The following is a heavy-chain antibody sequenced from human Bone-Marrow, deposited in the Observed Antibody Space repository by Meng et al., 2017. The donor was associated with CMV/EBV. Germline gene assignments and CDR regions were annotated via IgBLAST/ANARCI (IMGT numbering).Heavy chain of an antibody. CDR1: GISVNGNY. CDR2: IYGGGTT. Sequence: LRLFCAAFGISVNGNYMNWVRQAPGKGLEWVSVIYGGGTTNYADSVKGRFSISRDNSKNTLYLQMNSLRTEDTAVYFCVRAAAGAIDFWGQGILVTVSS. CDR3: VRAAAGAIDF. D-gene: IGHD6-13*01. V-gene: IGHV3-53*05. J-gene: IGHJ4*02.